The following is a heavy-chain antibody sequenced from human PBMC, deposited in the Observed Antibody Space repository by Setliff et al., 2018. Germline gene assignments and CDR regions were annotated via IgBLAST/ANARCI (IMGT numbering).Heavy chain of an antibody. V-gene: IGHV3-20*04. CDR1: GFSFHDYG. D-gene: IGHD3-3*02. Sequence: LRLSCAVSGFSFHDYGMGWVRQAPGKGLEWVSSINWNGVSIGYADSVKGRFTISRDNAKNSLYLQMNSLRAEDTALYYCARVPRIIIMVGVISHYYYMDVWGKGTTGTVSS. J-gene: IGHJ6*03. CDR3: ARVPRIIIMVGVISHYYYMDV. CDR2: INWNGVSI.